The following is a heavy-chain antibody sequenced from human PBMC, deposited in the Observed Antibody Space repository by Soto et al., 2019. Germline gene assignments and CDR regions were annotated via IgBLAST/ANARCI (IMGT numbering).Heavy chain of an antibody. D-gene: IGHD3-3*01. CDR3: ARGETGTYDFWSGYYTRCAFDI. Sequence: SETLSLTCAVYGGSFSGYYWSWIRQPPGKGLEWIGEINHSGSTNYNPSLKSRVTISVDTSKNQFSLKLSSVTAADTAVYYCARGETGTYDFWSGYYTRCAFDIWGQGTMVTVSS. CDR2: INHSGST. V-gene: IGHV4-34*01. J-gene: IGHJ3*02. CDR1: GGSFSGYY.